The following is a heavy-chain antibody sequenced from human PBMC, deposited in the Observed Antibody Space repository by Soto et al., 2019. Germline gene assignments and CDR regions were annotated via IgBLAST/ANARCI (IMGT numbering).Heavy chain of an antibody. D-gene: IGHD3-22*01. Sequence: TLALTCTVSAASSTCYSSGCIRPPPGQGLEWIGYIYYSGSTNYNPSLKSRVPISVDTSKNKFSLKLSSVTAAETAVYYCASGDSSGYYLGYWGQGTLVTVSS. CDR3: ASGDSSGYYLGY. J-gene: IGHJ4*02. V-gene: IGHV4-59*01. CDR1: AASSTCYS. CDR2: IYYSGST.